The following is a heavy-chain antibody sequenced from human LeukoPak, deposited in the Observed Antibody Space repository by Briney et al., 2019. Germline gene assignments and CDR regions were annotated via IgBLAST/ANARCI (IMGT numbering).Heavy chain of an antibody. CDR1: GFTLSSYA. CDR3: ATLAGWHDD. CDR2: ISGSGGRA. J-gene: IGHJ4*02. Sequence: PGGSLRLSCAHPGFTLSSYAMSWVRQAPGRGLQCVYTISGSGGRAYYADSAKARFTISRDNSKNPLYLQMNSLRAEDTAVYYCATLAGWHDDWGQGTLVTVSS. D-gene: IGHD6-19*01. V-gene: IGHV3-23*01.